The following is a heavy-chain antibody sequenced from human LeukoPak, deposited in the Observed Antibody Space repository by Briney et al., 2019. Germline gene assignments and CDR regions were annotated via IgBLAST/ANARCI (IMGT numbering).Heavy chain of an antibody. CDR3: ARKFLTGRLIDY. D-gene: IGHD7-27*01. V-gene: IGHV3-30*03. CDR2: ISYDGSNK. J-gene: IGHJ4*02. CDR1: GFTFSNCG. Sequence: GGSLRLSCAASGFTFSNCGMHWVRQAPGKGLEWVSVISYDGSNKYYADSVKGRFTISRDNSKNTLYLQMNGLRAEDTALYYCARKFLTGRLIDYWGQGTLVTVSS.